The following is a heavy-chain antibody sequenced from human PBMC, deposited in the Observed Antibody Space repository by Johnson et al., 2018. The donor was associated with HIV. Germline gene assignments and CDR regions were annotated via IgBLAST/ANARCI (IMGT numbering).Heavy chain of an antibody. Sequence: MHLVESGGGLVQPGGSLRLSCAASGFTVSSNYMSWVRQAPGKGLEWVASIKQDGSEKYYVDSVKGRFTISRDNAKNTLYLQMNSLRAEDTAVYYCAKDCVGVWWSRAFDIWGQGTKVTVSS. V-gene: IGHV3-7*03. D-gene: IGHD2-21*01. CDR2: IKQDGSEK. J-gene: IGHJ3*02. CDR1: GFTVSSNY. CDR3: AKDCVGVWWSRAFDI.